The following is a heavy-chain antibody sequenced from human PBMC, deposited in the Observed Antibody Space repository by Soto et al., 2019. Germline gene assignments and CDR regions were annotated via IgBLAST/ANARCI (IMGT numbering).Heavy chain of an antibody. V-gene: IGHV1-69*04. CDR2: IIPILGIA. D-gene: IGHD3-3*01. CDR1: GGTFSSYT. J-gene: IGHJ6*03. CDR3: ARDGRGVVSHYYMDV. Sequence: ASVKVSCKASGGTFSSYTISWVRQAPGQGLEWMGRIIPILGIANYAQKFQGRVTITADKSTSTAYMELSSLRSEDTAVYYCARDGRGVVSHYYMDVWGKGTTVTVSS.